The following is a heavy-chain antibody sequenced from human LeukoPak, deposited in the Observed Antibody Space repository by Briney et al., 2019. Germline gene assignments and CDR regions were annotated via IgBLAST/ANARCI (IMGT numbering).Heavy chain of an antibody. CDR3: ARDRRDDAFDI. V-gene: IGHV3-69-1*01. Sequence: PGGSLRLSCAASGFIFSNYAMTWVRQAPGKGLEWVSSSGSTTDYSDSVKGRFTISRDNAKNSLYLQMNSLRAEDTAVYYCARDRRDDAFDIWGQGTMVTVSS. CDR2: SGSTT. CDR1: GFIFSNYA. J-gene: IGHJ3*02.